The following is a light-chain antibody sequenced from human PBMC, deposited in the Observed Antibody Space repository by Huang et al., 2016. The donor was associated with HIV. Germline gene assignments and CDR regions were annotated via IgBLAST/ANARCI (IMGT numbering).Light chain of an antibody. CDR3: QQYNNWPPSIT. Sequence: EIVMTQSPATLSVSPGERATLSCRASQSITPSLAWYQQKSGQAPRLLIYGASTMATCIPARFSGSGSGTAFTLTIDSLQSEDFALYYCQQYNNWPPSITFGQGTRLEI. J-gene: IGKJ5*01. CDR2: GAS. CDR1: QSITPS. V-gene: IGKV3-15*01.